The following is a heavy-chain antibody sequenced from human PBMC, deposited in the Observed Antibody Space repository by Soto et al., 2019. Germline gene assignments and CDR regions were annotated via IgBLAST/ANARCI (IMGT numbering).Heavy chain of an antibody. CDR2: INPSGGSA. Sequence: VKVSCKTSGYIFSNYYLHWVRQAPGQGPQWMGVINPSGGSASYAQKFQGRVTVTRDTSTSSVYLELSRLRSEDTAVYYCAKAAGIPAAPGTFDSWGQGTLVTVSS. V-gene: IGHV1-46*01. CDR3: AKAAGIPAAPGTFDS. D-gene: IGHD2-2*01. J-gene: IGHJ4*02. CDR1: GYIFSNYY.